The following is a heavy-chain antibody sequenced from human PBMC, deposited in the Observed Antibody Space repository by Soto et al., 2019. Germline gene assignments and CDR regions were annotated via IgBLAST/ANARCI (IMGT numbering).Heavy chain of an antibody. D-gene: IGHD2-2*01. CDR3: ARVRIVVSAAGWFDP. CDR1: GYTFTSYY. J-gene: IGHJ5*02. Sequence: ASVKVSYKASGYTFTSYYMHWVRQAPGQGLEWMGIINPSGGSTSYAQKFQGRVTMTRDTSTSTVYMELSSLRSEDTAVYYCARVRIVVSAAGWFDPWGQGALVTVSS. V-gene: IGHV1-46*01. CDR2: INPSGGST.